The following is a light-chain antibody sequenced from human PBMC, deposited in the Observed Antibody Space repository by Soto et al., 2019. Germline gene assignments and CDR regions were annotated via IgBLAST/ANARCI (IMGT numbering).Light chain of an antibody. CDR3: QQRSNWPPEVT. CDR2: DAS. Sequence: EIVLTQSPDTLSLSPGERATLSCRASQSVSSSLAWYQQKPGQAPRLLIYDASKRATGIPARFSGSGSGTDFTLTISGLEPEDFAVYYCQQRSNWPPEVTFGPGTKVDIK. J-gene: IGKJ3*01. V-gene: IGKV3-11*01. CDR1: QSVSSS.